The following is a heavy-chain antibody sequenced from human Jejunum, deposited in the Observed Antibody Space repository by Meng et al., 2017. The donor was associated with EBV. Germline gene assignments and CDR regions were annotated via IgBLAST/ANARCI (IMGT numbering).Heavy chain of an antibody. CDR1: SDSISNSNW. CDR3: ARASLERLLEY. D-gene: IGHD1-1*01. Sequence: QVQLQESGPGLVKPSGXLSPTCTVSSDSISNSNWWSWVRQPPGKGLEWIGEVYHSGSTYYNPSLESRVTISIDTSKSQFSLSLNSVTAADTAVYYCARASLERLLEYWGQGTLVTVSS. V-gene: IGHV4-4*02. CDR2: VYHSGST. J-gene: IGHJ4*02.